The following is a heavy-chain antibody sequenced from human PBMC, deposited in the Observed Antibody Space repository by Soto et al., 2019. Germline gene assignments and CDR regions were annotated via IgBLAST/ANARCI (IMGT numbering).Heavy chain of an antibody. CDR2: IIPIFGTA. D-gene: IGHD2-15*01. J-gene: IGHJ6*02. CDR1: GGTFSSYA. V-gene: IGHV1-69*01. CDR3: ARYGGSRGPPAKYYYYYGMDV. Sequence: QVQLVQSGAEVKKPGSSVKVSCKASGGTFSSYAISWVRQAPGQGLEWMGGIIPIFGTANYAQKFQGRVTITGDESTSTAYMELSSLRSEDTAVYYCARYGGSRGPPAKYYYYYGMDVWGQGTTVTVSS.